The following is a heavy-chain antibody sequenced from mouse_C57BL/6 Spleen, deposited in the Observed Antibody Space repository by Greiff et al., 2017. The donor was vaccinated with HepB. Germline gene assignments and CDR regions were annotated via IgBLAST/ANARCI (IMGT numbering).Heavy chain of an antibody. CDR1: GFTFSDYG. Sequence: EVKVVESGGGLVKPGGSLKLSCAASGFTFSDYGMHWVRQAPEKGLEWVAYISSGSSTIYYADTVKGRFTISRDNAKNTLFLQMTSLRSEDTAMYYCARLDYGSSYVGYFDVWGTGTTVTVSS. CDR3: ARLDYGSSYVGYFDV. V-gene: IGHV5-17*01. D-gene: IGHD1-1*01. CDR2: ISSGSSTI. J-gene: IGHJ1*03.